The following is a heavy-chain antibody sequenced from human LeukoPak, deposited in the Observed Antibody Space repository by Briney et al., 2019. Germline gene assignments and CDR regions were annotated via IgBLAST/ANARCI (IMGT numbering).Heavy chain of an antibody. CDR3: ARLGLYDARGYYYV. Sequence: ASETLSLTCAVYGGSFSGYYWSWIRQPPGKGLEWIGEINHSGSTNYNPSLESRVTISVDTSKNQFSLRLSSVTAADTAVYYCARLGLYDARGYYYVWGQGTLVTVSS. CDR1: GGSFSGYY. J-gene: IGHJ1*01. CDR2: INHSGST. D-gene: IGHD3-22*01. V-gene: IGHV4-34*01.